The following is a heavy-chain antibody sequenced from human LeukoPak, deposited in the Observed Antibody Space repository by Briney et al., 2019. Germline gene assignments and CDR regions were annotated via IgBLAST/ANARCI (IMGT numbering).Heavy chain of an antibody. CDR2: ISNDGSKK. CDR1: RFTFTTYA. Sequence: GRSLRLSCAASRFTFTTYAVHWVRQAPGKGLEWVALISNDGSKKYYADSVKGRFTISRNNSNNTLYLQMNSLRPEDTAVYYCAKADYYTSGTYRYYFDYWGQGTLVTVSS. D-gene: IGHD3-10*01. V-gene: IGHV3-30-3*01. J-gene: IGHJ4*02. CDR3: AKADYYTSGTYRYYFDY.